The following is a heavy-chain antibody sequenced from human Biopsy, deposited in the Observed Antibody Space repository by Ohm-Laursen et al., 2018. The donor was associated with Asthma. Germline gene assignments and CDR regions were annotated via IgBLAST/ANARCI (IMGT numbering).Heavy chain of an antibody. CDR1: GGYMRSGNYY. D-gene: IGHD6-13*01. V-gene: IGHV4-39*01. Sequence: SETLSLTCGLSSGSGGYMRSGNYYWGWIRQPPGKGLEWIGSIYYSGTTYYNPSLERRVTVSADTSKTQFSLKLTSVTAADTAVYYCVRGSSSWHHGPFHYYYGLDVWGQGTTATVSS. CDR2: IYYSGTT. CDR3: VRGSSSWHHGPFHYYYGLDV. J-gene: IGHJ6*02.